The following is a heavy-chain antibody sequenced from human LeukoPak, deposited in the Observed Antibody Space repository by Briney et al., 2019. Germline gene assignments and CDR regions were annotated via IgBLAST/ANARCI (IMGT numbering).Heavy chain of an antibody. CDR1: GGSISSGGYY. V-gene: IGHV4-31*03. CDR2: TYYSGST. J-gene: IGHJ6*02. D-gene: IGHD3-16*01. CDR3: AREVGGVTITSPYYYYGMDV. Sequence: PSETLSLTCIVSGGSISSGGYYWSWIRQHPGKGLEWIGYTYYSGSTYYNPSLKSRVTISVDTSKNQFSLKLSSVTAADTAVYYCAREVGGVTITSPYYYYGMDVWGQGTTVTVSS.